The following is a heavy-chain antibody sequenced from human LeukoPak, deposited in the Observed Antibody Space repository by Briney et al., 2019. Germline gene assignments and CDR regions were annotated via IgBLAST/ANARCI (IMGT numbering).Heavy chain of an antibody. J-gene: IGHJ4*02. CDR1: GGTLSNYA. V-gene: IGHV1-69*01. CDR3: ARPRTYYDFWRGYPPFDY. D-gene: IGHD3-3*01. Sequence: GSSVKVSCKASGGTLSNYAISWVRQAPGQGLEWMGGIITNYGTTNYAQKYQGRVTITADESTTTVYMELSSLRSEDTAVYYCARPRTYYDFWRGYPPFDYWGQGTLVTVSS. CDR2: IITNYGTT.